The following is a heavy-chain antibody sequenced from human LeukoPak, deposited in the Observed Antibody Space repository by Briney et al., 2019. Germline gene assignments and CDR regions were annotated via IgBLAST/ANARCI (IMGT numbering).Heavy chain of an antibody. J-gene: IGHJ4*02. Sequence: GGSLRLSCAASGFAFSSYAMSWVRQAPGKGLEWVSSVSGSGGSTYYADSVKGRFTISRDNSKNTLYLQMNSLRAEDTAVYYCAKGSLYYYDSGGYRYFDYWGQGTLVTVSS. CDR3: AKGSLYYYDSGGYRYFDY. D-gene: IGHD3-22*01. CDR2: VSGSGGST. CDR1: GFAFSSYA. V-gene: IGHV3-23*01.